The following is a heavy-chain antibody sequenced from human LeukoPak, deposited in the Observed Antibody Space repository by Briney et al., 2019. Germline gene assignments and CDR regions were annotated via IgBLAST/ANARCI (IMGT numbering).Heavy chain of an antibody. CDR2: IYSSGNT. V-gene: IGHV4-4*07. Sequence: SETLSLTCTVSGGSISHYYWSWIRQPAGKGLEWIGRIYSSGNTDYNPSLKSRVTLSLDRSMNQFSLRLSSLTAAVTAIYYCARGLGYTAPFFDYWGQGTLVTVSS. CDR1: GGSISHYY. D-gene: IGHD3-16*02. CDR3: ARGLGYTAPFFDY. J-gene: IGHJ4*02.